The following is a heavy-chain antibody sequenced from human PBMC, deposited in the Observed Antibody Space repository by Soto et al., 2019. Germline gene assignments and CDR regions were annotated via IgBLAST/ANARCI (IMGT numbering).Heavy chain of an antibody. V-gene: IGHV3-74*01. CDR1: GFLFNTYW. D-gene: IGHD3-9*01. CDR3: AIGGGDYNYLDY. CDR2: IKSDGSST. J-gene: IGHJ4*02. Sequence: EVQLVESGGGLVQPGGSLRLSCAASGFLFNTYWMFWVRQAPRKGLLWVSRIKSDGSSTNYADSVKGRFTISRDNAKNTRYRQMTSLRAEDTAVYYCAIGGGDYNYLDYWGQGILVTVSS.